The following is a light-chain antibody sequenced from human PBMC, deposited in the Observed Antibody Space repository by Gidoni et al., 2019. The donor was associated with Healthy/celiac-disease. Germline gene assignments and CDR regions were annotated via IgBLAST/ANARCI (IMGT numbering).Light chain of an antibody. CDR2: GNS. Sequence: QSVLTQPPSVSGAPGQRVTISCTGSSSNIGAGYDVHWYQHLPGTAPKLLIYGNSNRPSGVPDRFSGSKSGTSASLAITGLHAEDEADYYCQSYDSSLSAYVVFGGGTKLTVL. CDR3: QSYDSSLSAYVV. V-gene: IGLV1-40*01. CDR1: SSNIGAGYD. J-gene: IGLJ2*01.